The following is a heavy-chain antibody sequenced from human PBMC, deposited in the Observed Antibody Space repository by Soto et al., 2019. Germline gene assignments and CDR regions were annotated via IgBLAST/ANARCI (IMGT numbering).Heavy chain of an antibody. J-gene: IGHJ4*02. CDR1: GFTFSSYA. D-gene: IGHD2-8*01. V-gene: IGHV3-23*01. CDR2: ISGSGGST. Sequence: GGSLRLSCAASGFTFSSYAMSWVRQAPGKGLEWVSAISGSGGSTYYADSVKGRFTISRDNSKNTLYLQMNSLRAEDTAVYYCAKILGYCTNGVCYETSGATLFDYWGQGTLVTVSS. CDR3: AKILGYCTNGVCYETSGATLFDY.